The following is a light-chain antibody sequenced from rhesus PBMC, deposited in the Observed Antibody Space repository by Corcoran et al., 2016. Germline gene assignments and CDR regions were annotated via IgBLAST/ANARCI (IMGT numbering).Light chain of an antibody. V-gene: IGKV1S21*01. J-gene: IGKJ2*01. CDR2: DAS. CDR1: QGSSNN. Sequence: DIQMTQSPSSLSASVGDRVTITCRASQGSSNNVSWDQQKPGKAPKLLIYDASNLQSGVPSRFSGSGSGTDFTLAISSLQPEDFATYYWLQYNNAPYSFGQGTKVEIK. CDR3: LQYNNAPYS.